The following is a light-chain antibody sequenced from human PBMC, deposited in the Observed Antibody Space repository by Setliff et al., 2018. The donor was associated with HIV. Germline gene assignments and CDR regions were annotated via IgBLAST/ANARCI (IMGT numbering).Light chain of an antibody. CDR2: GVN. Sequence: QSALTQPASVSGSPGQSITISCTGTSSDVGGFDFVSWYQQHPGKAPKLIIYGVNKRPSGVSDRFSGSKSANTASLTISGLQAEDEADYFCSSYAGYYSFYVFGNGTKVTVL. CDR3: SSYAGYYSFYV. J-gene: IGLJ1*01. CDR1: SSDVGGFDF. V-gene: IGLV2-14*01.